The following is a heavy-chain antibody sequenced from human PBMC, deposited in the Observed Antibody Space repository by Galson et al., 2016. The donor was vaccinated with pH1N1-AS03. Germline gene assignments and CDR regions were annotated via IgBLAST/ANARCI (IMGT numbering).Heavy chain of an antibody. CDR2: FSWDGVTT. CDR3: TRDVALVSPGGMAY. Sequence: SLRLSCAASGFTFHDYTMHWVCQVPGKGLEWVSLFSWDGVTTFYADSVKGRFAISRDNAKDSLYLQMNNLRAEDTAVYYCTRDVALVSPGGMAYWGQGTLVTVSS. CDR1: GFTFHDYT. V-gene: IGHV3-43*01. D-gene: IGHD2-8*01. J-gene: IGHJ4*02.